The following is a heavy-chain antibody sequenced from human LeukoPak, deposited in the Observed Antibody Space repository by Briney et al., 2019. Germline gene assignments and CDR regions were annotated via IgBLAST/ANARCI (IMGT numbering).Heavy chain of an antibody. V-gene: IGHV3-21*04. D-gene: IGHD3-22*01. Sequence: PGGSLRLSCAASGFTFSSYSMNWVRQAPGKGLGWVSSISSSSSYIYYADSVKGRFTISRDNAKNTLYLQMNSLRAEDTAVYYCARRNYYDSSGYYSEYNWFDPWGQGTLVTVSS. J-gene: IGHJ5*02. CDR1: GFTFSSYS. CDR2: ISSSSSYI. CDR3: ARRNYYDSSGYYSEYNWFDP.